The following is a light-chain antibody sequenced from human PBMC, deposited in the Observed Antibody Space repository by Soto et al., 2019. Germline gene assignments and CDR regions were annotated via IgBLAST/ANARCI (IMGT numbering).Light chain of an antibody. CDR1: QSVISN. J-gene: IGKJ1*01. CDR2: GAS. Sequence: EIVMTQSPATLSVSPGEIATLSFSASQSVISNLAWYQQKPGQAPRLLIYGASTRATGIPARFSGSGSGTDFTLTISSLQPEDFATYYCQQSYSTPWTFGQGTKVDIK. CDR3: QQSYSTPWT. V-gene: IGKV3-15*01.